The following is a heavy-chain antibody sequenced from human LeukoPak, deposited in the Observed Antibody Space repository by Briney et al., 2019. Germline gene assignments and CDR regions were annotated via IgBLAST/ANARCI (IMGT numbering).Heavy chain of an antibody. CDR1: GFTFSSYA. Sequence: GGSLRLSCAASGFTFSSYAMHWVRQAPGKGLEWVAVISYDGSNKYYADSVKGQFTISRDNSKNTLYLQMNSLRAEDTAVYYCARVLGIAVAGTFDYWGQGTLVTVSS. CDR2: ISYDGSNK. D-gene: IGHD6-19*01. CDR3: ARVLGIAVAGTFDY. J-gene: IGHJ4*02. V-gene: IGHV3-30*04.